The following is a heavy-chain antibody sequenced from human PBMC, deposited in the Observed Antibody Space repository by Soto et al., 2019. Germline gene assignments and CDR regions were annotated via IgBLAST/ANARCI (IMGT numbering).Heavy chain of an antibody. CDR2: IYYSGST. Sequence: PSETLSLTCTVSGGSISSYYWSWIRQPPGKGLEWIGYIYYSGSTNYNPSLKSRVTISVDTSKNQFSLKLSSVTAADTAVYYCARADIVVVPAAMRKSYYYGMDVWGQGTTVTVS. V-gene: IGHV4-59*01. CDR1: GGSISSYY. J-gene: IGHJ6*02. CDR3: ARADIVVVPAAMRKSYYYGMDV. D-gene: IGHD2-2*01.